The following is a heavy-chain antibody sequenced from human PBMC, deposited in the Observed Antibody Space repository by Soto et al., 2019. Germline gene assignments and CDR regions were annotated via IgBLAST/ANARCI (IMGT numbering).Heavy chain of an antibody. J-gene: IGHJ4*02. D-gene: IGHD3-10*01. CDR3: AKLWDRYSGY. Sequence: PGGSLRLSCAASGFTFSSYAMSWVRQAPGKGLEWVSAISASGGTTYYADSVKGRFTISRDNSKNTLYLQMNSLRAEDTAVYYCAKLWDRYSGYWGQGTLVTVSS. CDR1: GFTFSSYA. CDR2: ISASGGTT. V-gene: IGHV3-23*01.